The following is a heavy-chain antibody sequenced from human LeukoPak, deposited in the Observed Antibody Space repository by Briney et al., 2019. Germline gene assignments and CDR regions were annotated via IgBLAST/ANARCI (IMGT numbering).Heavy chain of an antibody. CDR1: GFTFSDAW. CDR3: ARGPRGNMITFFDP. CDR2: INSDGSST. V-gene: IGHV3-74*01. D-gene: IGHD3-16*01. Sequence: GGSLRLSCAASGFTFSDAWMSWVRQAPGKGLVWVSRINSDGSSTSYADSVKGRFTISRDNAKNTLYLQMNSLRAEDTAVYYCARGPRGNMITFFDPWGQGTLVTVSS. J-gene: IGHJ5*02.